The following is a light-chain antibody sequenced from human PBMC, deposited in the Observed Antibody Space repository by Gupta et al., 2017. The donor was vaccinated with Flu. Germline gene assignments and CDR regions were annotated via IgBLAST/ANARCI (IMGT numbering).Light chain of an antibody. V-gene: IGKV1-9*01. Sequence: DIQLTQSPSFLSASVGDRVTITCRASQGIRDYLAWYQQEPGRVPKLLISAASTLQSGVPSRFSGSGSGTEFTLTVSSLQPEDFATYYCQQLKSYPVTFGGGTKVEI. CDR1: QGIRDY. CDR3: QQLKSYPVT. CDR2: AAS. J-gene: IGKJ4*01.